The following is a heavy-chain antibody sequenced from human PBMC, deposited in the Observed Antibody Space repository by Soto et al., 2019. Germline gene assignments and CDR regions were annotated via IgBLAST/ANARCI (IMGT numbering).Heavy chain of an antibody. CDR2: IYSGGST. CDR3: ARGLSREDYYYYYGMDV. CDR1: GFTVSSNY. D-gene: IGHD2-2*01. Sequence: GGSLRLSCAASGFTVSSNYMSWVRQAPGKGLEWVSVIYSGGSTYYADSVKGRFTISRDNSKNTLYLQMNSLRAEDTAVYYCARGLSREDYYYYYGMDVWGQGTTVTVSS. J-gene: IGHJ6*02. V-gene: IGHV3-53*01.